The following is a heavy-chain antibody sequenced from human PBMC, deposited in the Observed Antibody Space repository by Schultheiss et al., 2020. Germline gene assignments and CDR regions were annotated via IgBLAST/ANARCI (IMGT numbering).Heavy chain of an antibody. V-gene: IGHV3-53*01. Sequence: GGSLRLSCAASGFTVSSNYMSWVRQAPGKGLEWVSVIYSGGSTYYADSVKGRFTISRDNSKNTLYLQMNSLRAEDTAVYYCARVGGFGELFGSFDYWGQGTLGTVSS. CDR2: IYSGGST. D-gene: IGHD3-10*01. J-gene: IGHJ4*02. CDR1: GFTVSSNY. CDR3: ARVGGFGELFGSFDY.